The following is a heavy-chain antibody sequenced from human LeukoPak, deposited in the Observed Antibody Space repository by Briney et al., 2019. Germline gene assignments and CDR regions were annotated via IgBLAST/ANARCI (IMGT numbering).Heavy chain of an antibody. V-gene: IGHV3-23*01. CDR1: GFSFSSFA. Sequence: GGSLRLSCAASGFSFSSFAMSWVRQAPGKGLEWVSGISGGQTDYADSVKGRFTISRDNSKNTLYLQMNSLKAEDTAKYYCAKAMGVAVTTASDYWGQGTLVTVSS. CDR3: AKAMGVAVTTASDY. J-gene: IGHJ4*02. CDR2: ISGGQT. D-gene: IGHD2-21*02.